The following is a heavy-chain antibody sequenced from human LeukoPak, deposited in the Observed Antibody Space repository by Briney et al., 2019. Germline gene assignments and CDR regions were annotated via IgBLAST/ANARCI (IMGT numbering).Heavy chain of an antibody. CDR1: GYTFTSYG. CDR3: ARDPVHYYDTSGYWSY. Sequence: ASVKVSCKASGYTFTSYGISWVRQAPGQGLEWMGWISAYNGNTNYAQKLQGRVTMTTDKSTGTAYMELRSLRSDDTAVYYCARDPVHYYDTSGYWSYWGQGTLVTVSS. CDR2: ISAYNGNT. D-gene: IGHD3-22*01. V-gene: IGHV1-18*01. J-gene: IGHJ4*02.